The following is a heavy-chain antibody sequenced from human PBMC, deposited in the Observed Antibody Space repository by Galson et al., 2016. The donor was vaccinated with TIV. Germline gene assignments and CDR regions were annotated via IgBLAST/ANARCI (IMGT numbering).Heavy chain of an antibody. D-gene: IGHD2/OR15-2a*01. V-gene: IGHV1-2*02. CDR2: IHPQNGGA. CDR3: TRGGGGAYTFDAFDI. J-gene: IGHJ3*02. Sequence: SVKVSCKASGYIFANYYLHWVRQAPGQGLEWMGWIHPQNGGANYAQKFQGRVTLTRDTSISTVYMELRRLKSDDTAVYFCTRGGGGAYTFDAFDIWGQGTMVTVSS. CDR1: GYIFANYY.